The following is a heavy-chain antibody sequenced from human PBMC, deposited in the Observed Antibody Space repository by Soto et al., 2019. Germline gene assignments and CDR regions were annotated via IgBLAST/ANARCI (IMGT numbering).Heavy chain of an antibody. Sequence: GASVEVSCRASGGTFSSDAISWVRQAPGQGLEWMGGIIPIFGTANYAQKFQGRVTITADKSTSTAYMELSSLRSEDTAVYYCARRGIDYDSSGYYYFDYWGQGTLVTVSS. J-gene: IGHJ4*02. CDR1: GGTFSSDA. CDR2: IIPIFGTA. V-gene: IGHV1-69*06. D-gene: IGHD3-22*01. CDR3: ARRGIDYDSSGYYYFDY.